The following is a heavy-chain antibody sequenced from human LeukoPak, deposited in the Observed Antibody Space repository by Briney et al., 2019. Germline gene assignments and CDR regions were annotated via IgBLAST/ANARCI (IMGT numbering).Heavy chain of an antibody. V-gene: IGHV3-64D*09. CDR3: AGYCSSTSCPRGAFDI. D-gene: IGHD2-2*01. CDR2: ISSNGGST. Sequence: GGSLRLSCSASGFTFSSYAMHWVRQAPGKGLEYVSAISSNGGSTYYADSVKGRFTISRDNSKNTLYLQMSSLRAEDTAVYYCAGYCSSTSCPRGAFDIWGQGTMVTVSS. CDR1: GFTFSSYA. J-gene: IGHJ3*02.